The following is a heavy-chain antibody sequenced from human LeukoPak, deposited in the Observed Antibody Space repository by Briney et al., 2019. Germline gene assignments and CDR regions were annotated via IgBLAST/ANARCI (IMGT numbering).Heavy chain of an antibody. CDR3: ARIGYSFSINGWSRTGLGAYPTKYYYYMDV. D-gene: IGHD5-18*01. J-gene: IGHJ6*03. V-gene: IGHV4-34*01. Sequence: PSETLSLTCAVYGGSFSDYSWSWIRQPPGKGLEWIGEIKPSGGSNHNPSLMSRVSMSVDTSKNQISLRVSSVTAADTAVYYCARIGYSFSINGWSRTGLGAYPTKYYYYMDVWGKGTTVTVSS. CDR2: IKPSGGS. CDR1: GGSFSDYS.